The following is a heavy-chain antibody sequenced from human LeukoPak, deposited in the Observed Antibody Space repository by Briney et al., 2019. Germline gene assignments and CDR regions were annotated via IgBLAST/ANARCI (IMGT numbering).Heavy chain of an antibody. D-gene: IGHD3-22*01. CDR3: TRPGYYDNADAFDI. J-gene: IGHJ3*02. CDR2: IRSKAKSYAT. Sequence: GGSLRLSCAASGFTFSGSAIHWVRQASGKGLEWVGRIRSKAKSYATEYAASVKGRFNLSRDDSKNTAYLQMDNLKTEDTAVYYCTRPGYYDNADAFDIWGQGTMVTVSS. V-gene: IGHV3-73*01. CDR1: GFTFSGSA.